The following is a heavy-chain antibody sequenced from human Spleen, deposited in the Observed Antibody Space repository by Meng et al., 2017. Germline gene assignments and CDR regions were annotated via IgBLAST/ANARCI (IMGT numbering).Heavy chain of an antibody. J-gene: IGHJ5*01. CDR3: AKDGITYSSTWYDS. CDR2: ISAGDLTP. Sequence: GESLKISCAAPGITFSSYAMSGVRQAPGEGLEWVALISAGDLTPYYADSVKGRFTISRDNSRNTLYLQMNGLRAEDTAVYYCAKDGITYSSTWYDSWGQATL. CDR1: GITFSSYA. D-gene: IGHD6-13*01. V-gene: IGHV3-23*01.